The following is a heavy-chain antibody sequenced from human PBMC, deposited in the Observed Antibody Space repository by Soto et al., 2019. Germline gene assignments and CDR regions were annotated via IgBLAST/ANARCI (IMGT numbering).Heavy chain of an antibody. V-gene: IGHV3-21*06. CDR2: ISSTSNPI. D-gene: IGHD2-2*02. Sequence: VQLVESGGGLVKPGGSLRLSCVDSGFTFRSYSMNWVRQAPGKGLEWVSSISSTSNPIFYADSLKGRFTISRDNAKNSLYLQMNSLRAEDTAVYYCVRGGRGYTRDDVFDIWGQGTMVTVSS. CDR3: VRGGRGYTRDDVFDI. CDR1: GFTFRSYS. J-gene: IGHJ3*02.